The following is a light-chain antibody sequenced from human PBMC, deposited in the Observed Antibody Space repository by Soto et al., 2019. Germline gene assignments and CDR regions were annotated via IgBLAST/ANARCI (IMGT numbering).Light chain of an antibody. CDR3: SSYTTTSSLYI. CDR1: SSDVGVSNY. J-gene: IGLJ1*01. V-gene: IGLV2-14*03. Sequence: QSALSQPASVSGSPGQSITISFTGTSSDVGVSNYVSWYQHHPGKGPQLMIYDVSYRPAGVPNRFSGSKSGSTASLTISGLQAEDEADYYCSSYTTTSSLYIFGTGTKVTVL. CDR2: DVS.